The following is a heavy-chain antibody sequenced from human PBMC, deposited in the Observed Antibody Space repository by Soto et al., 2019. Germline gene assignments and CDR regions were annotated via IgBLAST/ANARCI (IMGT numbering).Heavy chain of an antibody. Sequence: HPVGSLRLSCVSSGFIFSDYAMHCARQSPGKGLEWVALISPAGTNQYYAGSAKGRFTISRDNSKNTLYLQMNSLRPEDTGLYYCARENPRISPRLFHHWGHGTLVTLSS. V-gene: IGHV3-30-3*01. CDR2: ISPAGTNQ. J-gene: IGHJ1*01. CDR3: ARENPRISPRLFHH. CDR1: GFIFSDYA. D-gene: IGHD6-6*01.